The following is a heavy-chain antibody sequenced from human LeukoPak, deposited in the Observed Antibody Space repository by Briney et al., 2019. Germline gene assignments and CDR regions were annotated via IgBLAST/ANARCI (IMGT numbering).Heavy chain of an antibody. Sequence: PSETLSLTCTVSGGSINYYYWMWIRQPPGKGLEWIGYIYYSGGTHYNPSLKSRVTMLVDTSKNQFSLKLTAVTAADTAVYYCARGGLAYCGGDCYPDPNFDYWGQGTLVTVSS. J-gene: IGHJ4*02. D-gene: IGHD2-21*02. CDR1: GGSINYYY. CDR2: IYYSGGT. CDR3: ARGGLAYCGGDCYPDPNFDY. V-gene: IGHV4-59*01.